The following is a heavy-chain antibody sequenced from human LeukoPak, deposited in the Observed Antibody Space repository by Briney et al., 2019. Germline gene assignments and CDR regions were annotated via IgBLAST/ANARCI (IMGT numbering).Heavy chain of an antibody. Sequence: ASVKVSCKASGYTFTSYGISWVRQAPGQGLEWMGWISAYNGNTNYAQKLRGRVTMTTDISTSTAYMELRSLRSDDTVVYYCARDAYYGSGSPWGQGTLVTVSS. J-gene: IGHJ5*02. D-gene: IGHD3-10*01. CDR2: ISAYNGNT. CDR1: GYTFTSYG. V-gene: IGHV1-18*01. CDR3: ARDAYYGSGSP.